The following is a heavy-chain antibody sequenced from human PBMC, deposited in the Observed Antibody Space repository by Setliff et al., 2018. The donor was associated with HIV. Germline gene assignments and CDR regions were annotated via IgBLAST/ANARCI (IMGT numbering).Heavy chain of an antibody. CDR1: GGSINSDNYY. CDR2: IYYSGST. J-gene: IGHJ3*02. V-gene: IGHV4-39*07. D-gene: IGHD5-12*01. Sequence: ETLSLTCSVSGGSINSDNYYWGWIRQAPGKGLEWIGSIYYSGSTYYAPSLKSRVTISVDTSKNQFSLKLTSVTAADTAVYFCARVVPREVAPGGFDIWGQGTMVTVSS. CDR3: ARVVPREVAPGGFDI.